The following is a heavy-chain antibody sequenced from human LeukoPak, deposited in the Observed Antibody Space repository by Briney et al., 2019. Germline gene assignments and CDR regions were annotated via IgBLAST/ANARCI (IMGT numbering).Heavy chain of an antibody. Sequence: PGRSLRLSCAASGFTFSSYTMHWVRQAPGKGLEYVSAISSNGGSTYYADSVKGRFTISRDNSKNTLYLQMSSLRAEDTAVYYCVKDYTPYYYGSGSWFDPWGQGTLVTVSS. CDR1: GFTFSSYT. D-gene: IGHD3-10*01. V-gene: IGHV3-64D*06. J-gene: IGHJ5*02. CDR3: VKDYTPYYYGSGSWFDP. CDR2: ISSNGGST.